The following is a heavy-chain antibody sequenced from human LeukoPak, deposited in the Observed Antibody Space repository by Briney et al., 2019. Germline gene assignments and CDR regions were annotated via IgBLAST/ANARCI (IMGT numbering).Heavy chain of an antibody. J-gene: IGHJ4*02. CDR3: VRGPSLGDFVDYLDS. CDR1: GFTFSSHW. V-gene: IGHV3-7*01. CDR2: IKQGGNTE. D-gene: IGHD2-21*02. Sequence: PGGSLRLSCAASGFTFSSHWMTWVRLAPGKGLEWVAHIKQGGNTEHYVGSVKGRFTISRDGAQNTLYLQMNSLRDDDTAVYYCVRGPSLGDFVDYLDSWGQGTRVTVSS.